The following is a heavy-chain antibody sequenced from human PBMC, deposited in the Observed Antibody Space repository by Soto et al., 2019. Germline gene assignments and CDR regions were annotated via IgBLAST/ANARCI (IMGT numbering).Heavy chain of an antibody. V-gene: IGHV4-59*01. Sequence: PSETLSLTCTGSGGSISSYYCSWIRQPPGKGLEWIGYIYYSGSTDYNPSLKSRVTISVDTSKNQCSLKLSSVTAADTAVYYCARKPYSSSWYGYWGQGALVTVSS. CDR2: IYYSGST. J-gene: IGHJ4*02. D-gene: IGHD6-13*01. CDR1: GGSISSYY. CDR3: ARKPYSSSWYGY.